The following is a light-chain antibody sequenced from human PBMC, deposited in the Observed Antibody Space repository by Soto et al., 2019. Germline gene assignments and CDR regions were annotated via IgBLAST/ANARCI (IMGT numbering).Light chain of an antibody. V-gene: IGKV1-39*01. Sequence: DIQMTQSPSTLSASVGGRVTITCRASQSISGYLNWYRHKPGKAPNLLIHTAYSLQTGVQSRFSGSGSGTEFTLTISSLQPEDFATYYCQQRHSYPITFGQGTRLEIK. CDR1: QSISGY. CDR2: TAY. J-gene: IGKJ5*01. CDR3: QQRHSYPIT.